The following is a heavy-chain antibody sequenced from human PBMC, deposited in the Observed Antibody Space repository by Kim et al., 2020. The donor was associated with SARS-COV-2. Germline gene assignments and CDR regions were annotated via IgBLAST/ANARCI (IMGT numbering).Heavy chain of an antibody. CDR1: GITFSRYE. V-gene: IGHV3-48*03. Sequence: GGSLRLSCAASGITFSRYEMNWVRQAPGKGLEWLSYISSGGETVFYADSVKGRFSISRDNAKNSLYLQMNRLRAEDTGFYYCGSRTPRGTVVGVVDYWGQGTLVTVSS. J-gene: IGHJ4*02. CDR2: ISSGGETV. CDR3: GSRTPRGTVVGVVDY. D-gene: IGHD3-22*01.